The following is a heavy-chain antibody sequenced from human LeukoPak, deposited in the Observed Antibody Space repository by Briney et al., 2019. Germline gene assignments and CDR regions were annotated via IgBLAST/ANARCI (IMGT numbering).Heavy chain of an antibody. CDR2: VSTSGNTT. V-gene: IGHV3-23*01. CDR3: AKGPLSWNFPVNWFDP. Sequence: GGSLRLSCAASGFTFRSYAMSWVRQSPGKGLEWVSAVSTSGNTTYYADSVKGRFTISRDNSKNTLYLQLNSLRAEDTAVYYCAKGPLSWNFPVNWFDPWGRGTLVTVSS. CDR1: GFTFRSYA. J-gene: IGHJ5*02. D-gene: IGHD1-7*01.